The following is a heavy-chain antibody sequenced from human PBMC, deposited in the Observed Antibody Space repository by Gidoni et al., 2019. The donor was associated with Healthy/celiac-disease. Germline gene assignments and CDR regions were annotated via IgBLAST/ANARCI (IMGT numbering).Heavy chain of an antibody. D-gene: IGHD6-19*01. CDR1: GFSFSSYW. J-gene: IGHJ4*02. CDR2: IKQDGSEK. V-gene: IGHV3-7*01. CDR3: ARYSSGWYRDYYFDY. Sequence: EVQLVESGGGLVKPGGSLRLSCAASGFSFSSYWMSWVRQAPGKGLEWVANIKQDGSEKYYVDSVKGRFTISRDNAKNSLYLQMNSLRAEDTAVYYCARYSSGWYRDYYFDYWGQGILVTVSS.